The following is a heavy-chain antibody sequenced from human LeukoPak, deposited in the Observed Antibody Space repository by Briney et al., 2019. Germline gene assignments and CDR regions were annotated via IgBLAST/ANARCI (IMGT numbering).Heavy chain of an antibody. D-gene: IGHD3-22*01. V-gene: IGHV3-23*01. Sequence: PGGSLRLSCAASGFTFSSYAMSWVRQAPGKGLEWVSAISGSGGSTYYADSVKGRFTISRDNSKNTLYLQMNSLRAEDTAVYYCAKDRRRTSQYYYDSSGYLPDAFDIWGQGTMVTVSS. CDR1: GFTFSSYA. CDR3: AKDRRRTSQYYYDSSGYLPDAFDI. CDR2: ISGSGGST. J-gene: IGHJ3*02.